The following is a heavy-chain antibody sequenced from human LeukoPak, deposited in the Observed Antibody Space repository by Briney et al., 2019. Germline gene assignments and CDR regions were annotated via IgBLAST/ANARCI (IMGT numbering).Heavy chain of an antibody. CDR2: IRYDGSNK. CDR3: AKIWAYCSSTTCSLDV. V-gene: IGHV3-30*02. J-gene: IGHJ6*04. D-gene: IGHD2-2*01. Sequence: GGSLRLSCAASGFTFSSYGMHWVRQAPGKGLEWVAFIRYDGSNKYYADSVKGRFTISRDNSKNTLYLQMNSLRAEDTAVYYCAKIWAYCSSTTCSLDVWGKGTTVTVSS. CDR1: GFTFSSYG.